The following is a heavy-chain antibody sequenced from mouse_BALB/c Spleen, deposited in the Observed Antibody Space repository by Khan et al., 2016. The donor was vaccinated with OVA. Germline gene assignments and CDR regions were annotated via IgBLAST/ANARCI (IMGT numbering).Heavy chain of an antibody. D-gene: IGHD2-4*01. J-gene: IGHJ3*01. CDR1: GYSITSEFA. V-gene: IGHV3-2*02. CDR2: ISYSGNT. CDR3: ARKDYYDYDPFPY. Sequence: EVQLQESGPGLVKPSQSLSLTCTVTGYSITSEFAWNWIRQFPGNKLEWMGYISYSGNTGYNHSLKSIISLTRATSRHQFFLQLNSVTTEDTATDYCARKDYYDYDPFPYWGQGTLVTVSA.